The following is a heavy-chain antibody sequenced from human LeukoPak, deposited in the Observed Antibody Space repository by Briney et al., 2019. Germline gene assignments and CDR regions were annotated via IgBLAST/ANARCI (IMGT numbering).Heavy chain of an antibody. Sequence: GGSLRLSCAASGFTFSSSWMNWVRQSPGKGLEWVANIKEDGTEKYYVDSVKGRFTISRDNAWNSLYLQMNSLRAEDTAVYYCARDSDSSGHYYMDYFDYWGQGALVTVSS. CDR2: IKEDGTEK. D-gene: IGHD3-22*01. V-gene: IGHV3-7*01. J-gene: IGHJ4*02. CDR3: ARDSDSSGHYYMDYFDY. CDR1: GFTFSSSW.